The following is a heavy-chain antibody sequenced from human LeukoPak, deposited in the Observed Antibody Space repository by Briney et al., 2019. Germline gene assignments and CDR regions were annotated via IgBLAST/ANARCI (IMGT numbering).Heavy chain of an antibody. J-gene: IGHJ4*02. Sequence: GGSLRLSCAASGFTFSTYSMNWVRQAPGKGLEWVPYISSSSDTIYYADSVKGRFTISRDNAKNSLFLQMNSLRDEDTAVYYCARDRYGSGSYRDSWGQGTLVTVSS. CDR3: ARDRYGSGSYRDS. CDR1: GFTFSTYS. D-gene: IGHD3-10*01. CDR2: ISSSSDTI. V-gene: IGHV3-48*02.